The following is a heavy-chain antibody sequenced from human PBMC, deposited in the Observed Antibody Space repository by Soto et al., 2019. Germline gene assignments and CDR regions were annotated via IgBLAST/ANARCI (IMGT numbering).Heavy chain of an antibody. Sequence: GXSVKVPCKASGYSFTGYFMHWVRQAPGQGLEWMGWIYPYSGGADYAQSFQCRVTMTRDTSISTVYMELSRLRFDDTAAYYCARVIRGAYYNSPLDTWGQGTVVTVSS. CDR2: IYPYSGGA. D-gene: IGHD3-10*01. CDR3: ARVIRGAYYNSPLDT. V-gene: IGHV1-2*02. CDR1: GYSFTGYF. J-gene: IGHJ5*02.